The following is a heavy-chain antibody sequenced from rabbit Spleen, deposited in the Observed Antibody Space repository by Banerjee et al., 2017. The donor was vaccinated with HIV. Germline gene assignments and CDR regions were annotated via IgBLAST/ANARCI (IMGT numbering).Heavy chain of an antibody. CDR1: GFDYSAYY. CDR3: ARDTGSSFSSYGMDL. J-gene: IGHJ6*01. Sequence: QEQLVESGGGLVQPGGSLKLSCKASGFDYSAYYMSWVRQAPGKGLEWISCIAGSSSGFTYSATWAKGRFTCSKTSSTTVTLQMTSLTVADTATYFCARDTGSSFSSYGMDLWGPGTLVTVS. V-gene: IGHV1S45*01. D-gene: IGHD8-1*01. CDR2: IAGSSSGFT.